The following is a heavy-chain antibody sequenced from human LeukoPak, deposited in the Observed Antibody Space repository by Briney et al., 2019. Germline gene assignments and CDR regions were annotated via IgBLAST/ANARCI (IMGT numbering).Heavy chain of an antibody. D-gene: IGHD2-15*01. V-gene: IGHV4-59*08. CDR3: ARYCNDGTCFSKALDY. Sequence: SETLSLTCTVSGGSINNYYWSWIRQPPGGGLEWIGYVYYNGLTRYNPSLNSRVTISVDTSKNQFSLKVNSVTAADTAIYYCARYCNDGTCFSKALDYWGQGPWPPSPQ. J-gene: IGHJ4*02. CDR2: VYYNGLT. CDR1: GGSINNYY.